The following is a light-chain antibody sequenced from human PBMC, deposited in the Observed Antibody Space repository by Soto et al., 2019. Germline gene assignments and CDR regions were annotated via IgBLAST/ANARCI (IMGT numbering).Light chain of an antibody. CDR3: QQSYSTPLT. CDR1: QSISNY. V-gene: IGKV1-39*01. CDR2: AAS. J-gene: IGKJ4*01. Sequence: DIQMTQSPSSLSASVGDRVTITCRASQSISNYLNWYQQKFGKAPKLLIHAASSLQSGVPSRFSGSGSGTDCTLTISNLQPEDVATYYCQQSYSTPLTFGGGTKVEIK.